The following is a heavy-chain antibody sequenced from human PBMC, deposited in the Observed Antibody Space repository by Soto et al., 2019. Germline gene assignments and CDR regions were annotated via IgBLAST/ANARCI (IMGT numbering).Heavy chain of an antibody. CDR2: ISATGGGT. CDR3: AKDRRAGGNSAFYFDF. J-gene: IGHJ4*02. D-gene: IGHD3-16*01. V-gene: IGHV3-23*01. Sequence: PGGSLRLSCAASGLKFSNYAMSWVRQAPWKGLEWVSLISATGGGTYYADSVKGRFTISRDNSHNTLYLQVHSLTAEDTAVYYCAKDRRAGGNSAFYFDFWGQGAQVTVS. CDR1: GLKFSNYA.